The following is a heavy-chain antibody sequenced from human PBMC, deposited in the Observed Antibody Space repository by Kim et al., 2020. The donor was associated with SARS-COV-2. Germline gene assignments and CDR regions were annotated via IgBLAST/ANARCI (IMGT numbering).Heavy chain of an antibody. D-gene: IGHD3-10*01. CDR1: GGSFSGYY. CDR2: INHSGST. J-gene: IGHJ6*02. Sequence: SETLSLTCAVYGGSFSGYYWSWIRQPPGKGLEWIGEINHSGSTNYNPSLKSRVTISVDTSKNQFSLKLSSVTAADTAVYYCASLRRNYYGSGSYPYYYYGMDVWGQGTTVTVSS. V-gene: IGHV4-34*01. CDR3: ASLRRNYYGSGSYPYYYYGMDV.